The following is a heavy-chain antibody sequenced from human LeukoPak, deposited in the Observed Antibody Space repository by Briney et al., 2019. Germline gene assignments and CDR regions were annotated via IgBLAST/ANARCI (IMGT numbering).Heavy chain of an antibody. CDR3: ASGAGGDYDSSGPYYYYMDV. V-gene: IGHV4-39*07. CDR2: IYYSGST. J-gene: IGHJ6*03. Sequence: SETLSLTCTVSGGSISSSSYYWGWIRQPPGKGLEWIGSIYYSGSTYYNPSLKSRVTISVDTSKNQFSLKLSSVTAADTAVYYCASGAGGDYDSSGPYYYYMDVWGKGTTVTISS. CDR1: GGSISSSSYY. D-gene: IGHD3-22*01.